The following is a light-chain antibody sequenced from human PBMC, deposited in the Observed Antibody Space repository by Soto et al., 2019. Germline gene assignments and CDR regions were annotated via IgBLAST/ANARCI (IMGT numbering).Light chain of an antibody. CDR1: QSVSTY. V-gene: IGKV3-11*01. Sequence: EIVLTQSPATLSLSPGERATLSCRASQSVSTYLAWYQQKLGQAPRLLIYDASSRPTGIPARFSGSGSGTDFALTISSRESDDSAVYYCQQRSNWPRYTFGQGTKLEIK. J-gene: IGKJ2*01. CDR2: DAS. CDR3: QQRSNWPRYT.